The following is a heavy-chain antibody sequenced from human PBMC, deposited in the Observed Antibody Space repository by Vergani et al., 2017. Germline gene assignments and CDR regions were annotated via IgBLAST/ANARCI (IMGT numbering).Heavy chain of an antibody. J-gene: IGHJ4*02. CDR3: ARRYSYGYFVDY. CDR2: IYYSGST. CDR1: GGSISSSSYY. D-gene: IGHD5-18*01. Sequence: QLQLQESGPGLVKPSETLSIPCTVSGGSISSSSYYWGWIRQPPGKGLEWIGSIYYSGSTYYNPSLKSRVTISVDTSKNQFSLKRSSVTAADTAVYYCARRYSYGYFVDYWGQGTLVTVSS. V-gene: IGHV4-39*01.